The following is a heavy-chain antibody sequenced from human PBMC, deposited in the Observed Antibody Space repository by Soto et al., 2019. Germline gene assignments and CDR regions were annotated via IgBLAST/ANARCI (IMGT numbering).Heavy chain of an antibody. J-gene: IGHJ4*02. CDR3: ARDIGSFAYGEGY. D-gene: IGHD3-10*01. CDR1: GGSINSYW. CDR2: VYSSGTT. V-gene: IGHV4-4*07. Sequence: SETLSLTCSVSGGSINSYWWSWIRQPAGKGLEWIGRVYSSGTTDYNPSLNSRATMSVETSKNQFSLKLSSVTAADTAVYYCARDIGSFAYGEGYWCQGIQVTVSS.